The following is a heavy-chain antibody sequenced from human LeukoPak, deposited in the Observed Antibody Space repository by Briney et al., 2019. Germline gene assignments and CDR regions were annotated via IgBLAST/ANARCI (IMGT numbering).Heavy chain of an antibody. CDR3: ARDGDSGLGDY. D-gene: IGHD3/OR15-3a*01. CDR1: GYTFTSYA. Sequence: EASVKVSCKASGYTFTSYAMHWVRQAPGQRLEWMGWINAGNGNTKYSQKFQGRVTITRDTSASTAYMELSSLRSEDTAVYYCARDGDSGLGDYWGQGTLVTVSS. CDR2: INAGNGNT. V-gene: IGHV1-3*01. J-gene: IGHJ4*02.